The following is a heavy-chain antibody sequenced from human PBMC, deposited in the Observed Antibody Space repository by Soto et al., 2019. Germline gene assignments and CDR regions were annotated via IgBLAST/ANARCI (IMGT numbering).Heavy chain of an antibody. CDR3: ARQDGSGTYYFDS. J-gene: IGHJ4*02. CDR2: IYPRDSDT. Sequence: GESLKISCKASGYSFTFYWIAWVRQMPGKGLEWMGIIYPRDSDTRYSPSFQGQVSISAVKSISTAYLQWSSLKASDTVMYYCARQDGSGTYYFDSWGQGTLVTVSS. D-gene: IGHD3-10*01. V-gene: IGHV5-51*01. CDR1: GYSFTFYW.